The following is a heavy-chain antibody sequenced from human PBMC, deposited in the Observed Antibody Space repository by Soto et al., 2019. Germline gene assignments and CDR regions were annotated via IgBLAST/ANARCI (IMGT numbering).Heavy chain of an antibody. CDR2: IKQDGSEK. J-gene: IGHJ4*02. CDR1: GFTFSSYW. CDR3: ARESYQRWLVRLSPYYFDY. D-gene: IGHD6-19*01. Sequence: GGSLRLSCAASGFTFSSYWMSWVRQAPGKGLEWVANIKQDGSEKYYVDSVKGRFTISRDNAKNSLYLQMNSLRAEDTAVYYCARESYQRWLVRLSPYYFDYWGQGTLVTVSS. V-gene: IGHV3-7*05.